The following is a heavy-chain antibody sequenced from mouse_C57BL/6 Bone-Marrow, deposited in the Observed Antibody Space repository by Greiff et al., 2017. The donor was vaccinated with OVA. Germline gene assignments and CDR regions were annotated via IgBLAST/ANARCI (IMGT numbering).Heavy chain of an antibody. CDR3: ARHEGSSGYVKFAY. D-gene: IGHD3-2*02. J-gene: IGHJ3*01. V-gene: IGHV5-2*01. Sequence: EVQLVESGGGLVQPGGSLKLSCAASGFTFSDYYMYWVRQTPEKRLELVAAINSDGGSTYYPDTMERRFIISRDNTKKTLYLQMSSLRSEDTALYYCARHEGSSGYVKFAYWGQGTLVTVSA. CDR1: GFTFSDYY. CDR2: INSDGGST.